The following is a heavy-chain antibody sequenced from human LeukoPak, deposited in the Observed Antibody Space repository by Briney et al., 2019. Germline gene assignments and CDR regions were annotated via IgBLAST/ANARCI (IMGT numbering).Heavy chain of an antibody. J-gene: IGHJ4*02. CDR3: ARASRWGYSFYYDY. CDR2: ISSSANTI. D-gene: IGHD5-18*01. Sequence: RSGGSLRLSCAASGFTFSSYEMNWVRQAPGKGLEWVSYISSSANTIYYADSVKGRFTISRDNAKNSLYLQMNSLRAEDTALYYCARASRWGYSFYYDYWGQGTLVTVSS. CDR1: GFTFSSYE. V-gene: IGHV3-48*03.